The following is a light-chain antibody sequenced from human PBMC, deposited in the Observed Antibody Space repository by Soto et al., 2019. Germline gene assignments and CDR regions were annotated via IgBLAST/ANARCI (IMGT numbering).Light chain of an antibody. CDR2: DVS. Sequence: QSALTQPRSVSGSPGQSVTISCTGTSSDVGDYNYVSWYQQHPGKAPKLMIYDVSKRPSGVPDRFSGSKSGNTASLTISGLQAEDEADHYCCSYAGSYTSWVFGGGTKVTVL. V-gene: IGLV2-11*01. CDR1: SSDVGDYNY. J-gene: IGLJ3*02. CDR3: CSYAGSYTSWV.